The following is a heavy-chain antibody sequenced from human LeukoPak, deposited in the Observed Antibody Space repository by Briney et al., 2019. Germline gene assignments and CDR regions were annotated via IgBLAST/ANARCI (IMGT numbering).Heavy chain of an antibody. J-gene: IGHJ4*02. CDR3: ARDHYDILTGYSHFDY. Sequence: PGGSLRLSCAASGFTFSDYYMSWIRQAPGKGLEWVSYISNSGSTIYYADSVKGRFTISRDNAKNSLYLQMNSLRAEDTAVYYCARDHYDILTGYSHFDYWGQGTLVTVSS. CDR2: ISNSGSTI. CDR1: GFTFSDYY. D-gene: IGHD3-9*01. V-gene: IGHV3-11*04.